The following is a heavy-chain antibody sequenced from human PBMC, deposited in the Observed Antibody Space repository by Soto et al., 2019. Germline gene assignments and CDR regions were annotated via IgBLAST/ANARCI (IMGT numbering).Heavy chain of an antibody. J-gene: IGHJ4*02. CDR2: IYYSGST. CDR1: GGSISSYY. Sequence: KTSETLSLTCTVSGGSISSYYWSWIRQPPGKGLEWIGYIYYSGSTNYNPSLKSRVTISVDTSKNQFSLKLSSVTAADTAVYYCAREAATRVFDYWGQGTLVTVSS. CDR3: AREAATRVFDY. V-gene: IGHV4-59*01. D-gene: IGHD6-13*01.